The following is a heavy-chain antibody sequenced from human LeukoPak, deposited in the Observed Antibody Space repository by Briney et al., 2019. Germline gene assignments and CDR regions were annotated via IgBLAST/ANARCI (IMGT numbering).Heavy chain of an antibody. Sequence: SETLSLTCTVSGGSISSSSYYWGWIRQPPGKGLEWIGSIYYSGSTYYNPSLKSRVTISLDTSKSQFSLKLSSVTAADTAVYYCARAQFDSSGYLALSYWGQGTLVTVSS. D-gene: IGHD3-22*01. CDR1: GGSISSSSYY. CDR2: IYYSGST. V-gene: IGHV4-39*07. J-gene: IGHJ4*02. CDR3: ARAQFDSSGYLALSY.